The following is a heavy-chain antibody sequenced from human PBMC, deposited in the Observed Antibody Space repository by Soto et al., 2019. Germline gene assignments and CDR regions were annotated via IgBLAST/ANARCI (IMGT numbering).Heavy chain of an antibody. CDR1: GGTFSSYA. V-gene: IGHV1-69*13. D-gene: IGHD2-2*01. CDR3: AREVGGYCISTSCYAGAFDI. Sequence: SVKVSCKASGGTFSSYAISWVRQAPGQGLEWMGGIIPIFGTANYAQKFQGRVTITADESTSTAYMELSSLGSEDTAVYYCAREVGGYCISTSCYAGAFDIWGQGTMVTVSS. CDR2: IIPIFGTA. J-gene: IGHJ3*02.